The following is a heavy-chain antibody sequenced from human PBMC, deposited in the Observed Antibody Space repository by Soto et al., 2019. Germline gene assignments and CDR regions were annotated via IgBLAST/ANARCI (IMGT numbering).Heavy chain of an antibody. CDR3: ARATVYSYGYYYGMDV. Sequence: ASVKVSCKASGYPFTGYYMHWVRQAPGQGPEWMGWINPNSGGTNYAQKFQGWVTMTRDTSISTAYMELSRLRSDDTAVYYCARATVYSYGYYYGMDVWGQGTTVTVSS. CDR1: GYPFTGYY. V-gene: IGHV1-2*04. J-gene: IGHJ6*02. D-gene: IGHD5-18*01. CDR2: INPNSGGT.